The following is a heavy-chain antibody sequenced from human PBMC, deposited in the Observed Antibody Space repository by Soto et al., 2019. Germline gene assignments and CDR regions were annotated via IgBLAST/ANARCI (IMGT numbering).Heavy chain of an antibody. CDR3: ARDRDIVVVPAATLDY. Sequence: QVQLVESGGGVVQPGRSLRLSCAASGFTFSSYGMHWVRQAPGKGLEWVAVIWYDGSNKYYADSVKGRFTISRDKSKNTLYLQMNSLRAEDTAVYYCARDRDIVVVPAATLDYWGQGTLVTVSS. J-gene: IGHJ4*02. V-gene: IGHV3-33*01. CDR1: GFTFSSYG. D-gene: IGHD2-2*01. CDR2: IWYDGSNK.